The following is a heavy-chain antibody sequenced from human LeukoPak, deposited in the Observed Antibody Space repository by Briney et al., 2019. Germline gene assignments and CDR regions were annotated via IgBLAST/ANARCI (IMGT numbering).Heavy chain of an antibody. J-gene: IGHJ4*02. Sequence: GASVKVSCKASGYTFTGYYMHWVRQAPGQGLEWMGRINPNSGGTNYAQKFQGRVTMTRDTSISTAYMELSRLRSDDTAVYYCARVDRYGFNGVDYWGQGTLVTVSS. D-gene: IGHD5-18*01. CDR3: ARVDRYGFNGVDY. V-gene: IGHV1-2*06. CDR2: INPNSGGT. CDR1: GYTFTGYY.